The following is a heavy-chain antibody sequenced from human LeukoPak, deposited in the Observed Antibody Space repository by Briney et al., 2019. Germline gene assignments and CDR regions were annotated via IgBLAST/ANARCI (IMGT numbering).Heavy chain of an antibody. CDR3: ARDSRPSDFWSGYYTSFDY. CDR1: GFIFSSYA. Sequence: GGSLRLSCAASGFIFSSYAMHWVRQAPGKGLEYVSGISSNGGSKDYANSVKGRFTISRDNSKNTLYLQMGSLRPEDVAVYYCARDSRPSDFWSGYYTSFDYWGQGILVNVSS. J-gene: IGHJ4*02. V-gene: IGHV3-64*01. CDR2: ISSNGGSK. D-gene: IGHD3-3*01.